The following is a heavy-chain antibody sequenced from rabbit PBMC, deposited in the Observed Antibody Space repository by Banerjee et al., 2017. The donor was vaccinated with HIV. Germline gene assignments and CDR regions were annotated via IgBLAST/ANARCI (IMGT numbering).Heavy chain of an antibody. CDR2: IYAGSSGGT. Sequence: CWVRPAPGKGLEWIGCIYAGSSGGTWYASWAKGRFTISKISSTTVTLQMTSLTAADTATYFCARDLAGVIGWNFNLWGPGTLVTVS. J-gene: IGHJ4*01. V-gene: IGHV1S40*01. CDR3: ARDLAGVIGWNFNL. D-gene: IGHD4-1*01.